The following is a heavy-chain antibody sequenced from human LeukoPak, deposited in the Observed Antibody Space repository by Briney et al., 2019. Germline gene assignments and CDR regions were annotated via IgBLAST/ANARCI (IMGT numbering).Heavy chain of an antibody. J-gene: IGHJ6*03. CDR1: GYTFTSYY. D-gene: IGHD3-22*01. CDR3: ARRYYDSSGYYPFHYYYMDV. V-gene: IGHV1-46*01. CDR2: INPSGGST. Sequence: GASVKVSCKASGYTFTSYYMHWVRQAPGQGLEWMGIINPSGGSTSYAQKFQGRVTMTRDMSTSTVYMELSSLRSEDTAVYYCARRYYDSSGYYPFHYYYMDVWGKGTTVTVSS.